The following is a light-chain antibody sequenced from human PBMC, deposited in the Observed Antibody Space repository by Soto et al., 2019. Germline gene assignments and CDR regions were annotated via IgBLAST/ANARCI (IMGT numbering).Light chain of an antibody. V-gene: IGKV3-11*01. CDR1: QSVSTY. CDR2: DAS. Sequence: EIVLTQSPATLSLSPGERATLSCRASQSVSTYLAWYQQRPGQAPRLLIYDASTRATGIPARFSGSGSETDFTLTISSLAPEDFAVYYCQQRSNWPSLTFGGGTKVEIK. J-gene: IGKJ4*01. CDR3: QQRSNWPSLT.